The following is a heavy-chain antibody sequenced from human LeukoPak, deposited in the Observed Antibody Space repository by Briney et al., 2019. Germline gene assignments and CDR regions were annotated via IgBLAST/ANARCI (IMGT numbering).Heavy chain of an antibody. CDR3: ARGGGYSSGWYSQIDY. J-gene: IGHJ4*02. CDR1: GYTFTSYH. Sequence: ASVKVPCKASGYTFTSYHMHWVRQAPGQGLEWMGIINPSGGSTSYAQKFQGRVTMTRDTSTSTVYMELSSLRSEDTAVYYCARGGGYSSGWYSQIDYWGQGTLVTVSS. CDR2: INPSGGST. V-gene: IGHV1-46*01. D-gene: IGHD6-19*01.